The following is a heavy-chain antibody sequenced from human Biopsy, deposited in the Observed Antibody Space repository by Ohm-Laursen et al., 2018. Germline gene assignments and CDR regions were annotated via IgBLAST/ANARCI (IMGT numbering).Heavy chain of an antibody. CDR3: ARDDAVTVIRGLYY. J-gene: IGHJ4*02. V-gene: IGHV4-59*02. CDR2: IFYSANT. D-gene: IGHD2-21*02. Sequence: GTLSLTCTVSGDSVTKYYWNWIRHHPGKGLEWIGNIFYSANTYYNPSLRSRVTISVDTSKNQFFLKLSSVTAEDTAVYYCARDDAVTVIRGLYYWGQGALVTVSS. CDR1: GDSVTKYY.